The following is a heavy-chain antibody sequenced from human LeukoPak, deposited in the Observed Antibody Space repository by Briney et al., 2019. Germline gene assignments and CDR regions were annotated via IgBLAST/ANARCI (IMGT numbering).Heavy chain of an antibody. CDR3: ARTYYYDSSGYTDDY. V-gene: IGHV3-48*04. D-gene: IGHD3-22*01. CDR2: ISSSSSTI. CDR1: GFTFSSYS. J-gene: IGHJ4*02. Sequence: GGSLRLSCAASGFTFSSYSMNWVRQAPGKGLEWVSYISSSSSTIYYADSVKGRFTISRDNAKNSLYLQMNSLRAEDTAVYYCARTYYYDSSGYTDDYWGQGTLVTASS.